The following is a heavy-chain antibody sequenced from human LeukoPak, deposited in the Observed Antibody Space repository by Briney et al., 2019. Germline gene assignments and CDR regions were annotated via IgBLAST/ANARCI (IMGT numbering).Heavy chain of an antibody. V-gene: IGHV1-46*01. Sequence: GASVKVSCKASGYTFTSYYMHWVRQAPGQGLEWVGIINPSGGSTSYAQKFQGRVTMTRDTSTSTVYMELSSLRSEDTAVYYCARDGGTYYDILTGYYPLYYFDYWGQGTLVTVSS. CDR1: GYTFTSYY. CDR2: INPSGGST. CDR3: ARDGGTYYDILTGYYPLYYFDY. D-gene: IGHD3-9*01. J-gene: IGHJ4*02.